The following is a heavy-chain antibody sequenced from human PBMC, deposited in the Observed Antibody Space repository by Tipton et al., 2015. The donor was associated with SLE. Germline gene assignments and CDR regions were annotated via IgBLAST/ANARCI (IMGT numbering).Heavy chain of an antibody. V-gene: IGHV3-30*04. CDR1: GFTFSSYA. CDR3: ARRGAYMDY. Sequence: SLRLSCAASGFTFSSYAMHWVRQAPGKGLEWVAVISYDGSNKYYADSVKGRFTISRDNSKNTLYLQMNSLRAEDTAVYYCARRGAYMDYWGQGTLVTVSS. CDR2: ISYDGSNK. D-gene: IGHD4/OR15-4a*01. J-gene: IGHJ4*02.